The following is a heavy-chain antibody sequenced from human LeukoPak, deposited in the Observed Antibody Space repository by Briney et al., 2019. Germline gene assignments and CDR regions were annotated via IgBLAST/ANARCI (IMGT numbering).Heavy chain of an antibody. V-gene: IGHV3-30*01. CDR1: GFTFSSYA. CDR3: ARVGRDTAMVYYFDY. CDR2: ISYDGSNK. J-gene: IGHJ4*02. D-gene: IGHD5-18*01. Sequence: GGSLRLSCAASGFTFSSYAMHWFRQAPSKGLEWVAVISYDGSNKYYADSVKGRFTISRDNSKNTLYLQMNSLRAEDTAVYYCARVGRDTAMVYYFDYWGQGTLVTVSS.